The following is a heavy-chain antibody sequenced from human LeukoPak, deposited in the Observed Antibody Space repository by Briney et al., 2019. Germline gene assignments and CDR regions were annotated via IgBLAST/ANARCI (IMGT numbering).Heavy chain of an antibody. CDR1: GGTFSSYA. V-gene: IGHV1-69*13. Sequence: ASVKVSCKASGGTFSSYAISWVRQAPGQGLEWMGGIIPIFGTANYAQKFQGRVTITADESTSTAYMELSSLRSEDTAVYYCSRTSYYNDSSGYSGPYYYGMTSGAKGPRSPSP. J-gene: IGHJ6*02. D-gene: IGHD3-22*01. CDR2: IIPIFGTA. CDR3: SRTSYYNDSSGYSGPYYYGMTS.